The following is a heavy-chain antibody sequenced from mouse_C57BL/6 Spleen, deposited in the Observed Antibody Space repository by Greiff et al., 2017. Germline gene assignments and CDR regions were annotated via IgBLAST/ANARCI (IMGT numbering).Heavy chain of an antibody. J-gene: IGHJ2*01. CDR3: AKLGLDY. CDR2: INPYNGGT. CDR1: GYTFTDYY. D-gene: IGHD4-1*01. Sequence: DVQLQESGPVLVKPGASVKMSCKASGYTFTDYYMNWVKQSHGKSLEWIGVINPYNGGTSYNQKFKGKATLTVDKSSSTAYMELNSLTSEDSAVYYCAKLGLDYWGQGTTLTVSS. V-gene: IGHV1-19*01.